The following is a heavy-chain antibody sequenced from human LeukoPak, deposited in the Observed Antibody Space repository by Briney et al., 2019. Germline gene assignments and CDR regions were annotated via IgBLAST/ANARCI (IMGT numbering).Heavy chain of an antibody. CDR1: GGSISSSSYY. V-gene: IGHV4-39*01. Sequence: SETLSLTCTVSGGSISSSSYYWRWTRQPPGKGLEWIASIDSSGSTYYNPSLKSRITMFVDTSKNQFSLRLSSVTAADTAVYYCARSPVAGFDYWGQGALVTVSS. J-gene: IGHJ4*02. CDR2: IDSSGST. CDR3: ARSPVAGFDY. D-gene: IGHD6-19*01.